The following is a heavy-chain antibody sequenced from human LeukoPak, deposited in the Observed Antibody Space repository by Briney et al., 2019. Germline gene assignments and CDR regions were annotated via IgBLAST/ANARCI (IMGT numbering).Heavy chain of an antibody. D-gene: IGHD2-21*02. V-gene: IGHV3-30*18. CDR3: AKDLVLYCGGDCYLWYNYGLDV. CDR2: ISYDGSKK. J-gene: IGHJ6*02. CDR1: GFTFSSYG. Sequence: GGSLRLSCAASGFTFSSYGMHWVRQAPGKGLEWVAVISYDGSKKYYADSVKGRFTISRDNSKNSLYLQMNSLRPEDTAVYYCAKDLVLYCGGDCYLWYNYGLDVWAQGTTVTVSS.